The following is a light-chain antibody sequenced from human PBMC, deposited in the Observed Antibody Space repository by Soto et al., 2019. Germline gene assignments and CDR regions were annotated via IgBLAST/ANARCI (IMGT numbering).Light chain of an antibody. J-gene: IGLJ1*01. CDR3: SSYTSSSTRV. V-gene: IGLV2-14*01. Sequence: QSTLTQPPSVSGSPGRSITISCTGTSSDAGGYKYVSWYQQHPGEAPKLMIYDVSNRPSGVSNRFSGSKSGNTASLTISGLQAEDEADYYCSSYTSSSTRVFGTGTKVTV. CDR1: SSDAGGYKY. CDR2: DVS.